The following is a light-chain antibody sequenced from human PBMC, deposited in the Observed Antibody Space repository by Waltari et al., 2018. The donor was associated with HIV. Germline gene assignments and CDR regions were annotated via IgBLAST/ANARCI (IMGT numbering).Light chain of an antibody. CDR3: QSADSTGTYWV. V-gene: IGLV3-25*03. CDR2: RDK. J-gene: IGLJ3*02. CDR1: ALPTHY. Sequence: SYELTQPPSASVSPGQTARISCSGHALPTHYVFWYQQRPGQAPVMVIYRDKERPSGIPDRFSGSSAGTTVTLTISGVQAEDEADYYCQSADSTGTYWVFGGGTKLTVL.